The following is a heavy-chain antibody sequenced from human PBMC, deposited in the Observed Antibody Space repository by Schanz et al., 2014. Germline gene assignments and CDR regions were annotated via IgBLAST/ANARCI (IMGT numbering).Heavy chain of an antibody. CDR3: AKGSRSGSKVMDV. CDR2: ISWNSGTI. CDR1: GFTFDKYA. Sequence: EVQLVESGGGLVQPGKSLRLSCAASGFTFDKYAMHWVRQAPGKGLEWVSVISWNSGTIGYADSVKGRFTISRDNAKNSLYLQMNSLRAEDTALYYCAKGSRSGSKVMDVWGNGTTVTVSS. D-gene: IGHD3-10*01. J-gene: IGHJ6*03. V-gene: IGHV3-9*01.